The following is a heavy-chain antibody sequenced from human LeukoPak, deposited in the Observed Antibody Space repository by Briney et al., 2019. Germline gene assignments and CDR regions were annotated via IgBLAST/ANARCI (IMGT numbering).Heavy chain of an antibody. V-gene: IGHV3-30-3*01. CDR3: MRDGAVAGDGAWFY. J-gene: IGHJ4*02. D-gene: IGHD6-19*01. CDR2: ISYDGSNK. Sequence: GGSLRLSCAASGFTFSSYAMHWVRQAPGKGLEWVAVISYDGSNKYYGDSVKGRFTISRDNSKNTLYLQMNSLRVEDTAVYYCMRDGAVAGDGAWFYWGQGTLVTVSS. CDR1: GFTFSSYA.